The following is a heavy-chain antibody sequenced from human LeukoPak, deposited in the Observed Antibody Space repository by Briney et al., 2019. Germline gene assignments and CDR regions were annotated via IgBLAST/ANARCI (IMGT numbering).Heavy chain of an antibody. CDR1: GGSFSGYY. D-gene: IGHD6-6*01. CDR2: INHSGST. J-gene: IGHJ3*02. CDR3: ARVFGSYRSSSYDAFDI. V-gene: IGHV4-34*01. Sequence: SETLSLTCAVYGGSFSGYYWSWIRQPPGKGLEWIGEINHSGSTNYNPSLKSRVTISVDTSKNQFSLKLSSVTAADTAVYYCARVFGSYRSSSYDAFDIWGQGTMVTVSS.